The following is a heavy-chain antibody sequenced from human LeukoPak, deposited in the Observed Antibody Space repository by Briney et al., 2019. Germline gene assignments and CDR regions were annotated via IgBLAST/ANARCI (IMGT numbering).Heavy chain of an antibody. CDR1: GGSISSYY. CDR3: ARAQVGGWRPDAFDI. D-gene: IGHD6-19*01. Sequence: SETLSLTCTVSGGSISSYYWSWIRQPPGKGLEWIGYIYYSGSTNYNPSLKSRVTISVDTSKNQFSLKLSSVTAADTAVYSCARAQVGGWRPDAFDIWGQGTMVTVSS. CDR2: IYYSGST. J-gene: IGHJ3*02. V-gene: IGHV4-59*01.